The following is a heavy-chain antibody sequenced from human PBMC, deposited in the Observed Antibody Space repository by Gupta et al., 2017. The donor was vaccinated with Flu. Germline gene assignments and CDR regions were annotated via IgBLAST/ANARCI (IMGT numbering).Heavy chain of an antibody. CDR2: ISYDGSNK. CDR1: GFSFSNYG. V-gene: IGHV3-30*18. Sequence: QEQVVESGGGVVQPGRSLRLSCAASGFSFSNYGMHWVRQAPGKGLEWVAVISYDGSNKYYAESWKGRFTISRDNSKNTLYLQRNSLRTEETAVYHGAKDGKWNYNNYGMNVWCQGTTVTVAS. D-gene: IGHD1-7*01. CDR3: AKDGKWNYNNYGMNV. J-gene: IGHJ6*02.